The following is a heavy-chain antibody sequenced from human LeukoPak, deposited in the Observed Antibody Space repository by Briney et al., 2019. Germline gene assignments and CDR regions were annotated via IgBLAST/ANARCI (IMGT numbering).Heavy chain of an antibody. CDR2: IKSKADGGTT. Sequence: GGSLRLSSAASGFTFSNAWMRWVRQAPGKGLEWVGRIKSKADGGTTDYAAPVKGRFTISRDDSKDTLYLQMNSLKTEDTAVYYCTTDPLVTFDYWGQGTLVTVSS. CDR1: GFTFSNAW. CDR3: TTDPLVTFDY. D-gene: IGHD3-9*01. J-gene: IGHJ4*02. V-gene: IGHV3-15*01.